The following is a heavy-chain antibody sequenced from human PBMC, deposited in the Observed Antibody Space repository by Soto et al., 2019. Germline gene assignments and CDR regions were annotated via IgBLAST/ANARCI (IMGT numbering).Heavy chain of an antibody. CDR3: ARDLRSRYAYYFDY. J-gene: IGHJ4*02. CDR2: TYYRSKWSN. D-gene: IGHD3-16*01. Sequence: GGNDCRSRASRYWNRQSPWRGLEWLGRTYYRSKWSNYYAVSQTSRTTTNPDTSNNHSSKQLNSATPEDTAVYYPARDLRSRYAYYFDYWGQGTLVTVSS. V-gene: IGHV6-1*01. CDR1: GGNDCRSRAS.